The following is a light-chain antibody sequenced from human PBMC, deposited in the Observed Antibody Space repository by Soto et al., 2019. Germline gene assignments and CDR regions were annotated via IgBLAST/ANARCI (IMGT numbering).Light chain of an antibody. J-gene: IGKJ5*01. Sequence: ELVMTQSPATLSVSPGDSATLSCRASQSVSSNLAWYQQKPCQAPRLLIYGASTRATGIPARFSGSGSGTEFTPTISSLQSDDFATYYCQQYNNWPPITCGQGTRLEIK. CDR3: QQYNNWPPIT. CDR2: GAS. CDR1: QSVSSN. V-gene: IGKV3-15*01.